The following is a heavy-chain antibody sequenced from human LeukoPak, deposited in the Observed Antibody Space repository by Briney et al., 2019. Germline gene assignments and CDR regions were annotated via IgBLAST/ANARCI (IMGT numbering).Heavy chain of an antibody. V-gene: IGHV4-39*07. CDR2: IYYSGST. CDR3: AREANYYGSGSYFEGTFDY. CDR1: GGSISSNSYY. Sequence: PSETLSLTCAVSGGSISSNSYYWGWIRQPPGKGLEWIGSIYYSGSTYYNPSLKSRVTISVDTSKNEFSLKLTSVTAADTAVYYCAREANYYGSGSYFEGTFDYWGQGSLVTVSS. D-gene: IGHD3-10*01. J-gene: IGHJ4*02.